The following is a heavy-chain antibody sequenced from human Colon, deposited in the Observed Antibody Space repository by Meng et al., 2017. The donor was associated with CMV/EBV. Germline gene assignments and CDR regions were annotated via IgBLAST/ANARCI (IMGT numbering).Heavy chain of an antibody. J-gene: IGHJ4*02. Sequence: SCKASGGTLRSYTISWVRQAPGQGLEWMGRIIPILDIANYAQNFEGRVTFTADKSTNTAYMELSSLTSDDAAIYFCAFTTTTVTMGVFWGQGTLVTVSS. CDR1: GGTLRSYT. V-gene: IGHV1-69*02. CDR3: AFTTTTVTMGVF. D-gene: IGHD4-17*01. CDR2: IIPILDIA.